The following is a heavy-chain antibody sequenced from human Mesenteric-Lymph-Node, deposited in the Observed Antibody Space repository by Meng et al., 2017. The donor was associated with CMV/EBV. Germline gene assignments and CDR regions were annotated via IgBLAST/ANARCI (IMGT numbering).Heavy chain of an antibody. V-gene: IGHV3-23*01. Sequence: GESLKISCAASRFTFSDFAMSWVRQAPGKGLEWVSSIIGSGGSTYYADSVKGRFTISRDNSKDTLYLQSNSLRAEDTAVYYCAKAPWEFVIGVFESWGQGTLVTVSS. CDR3: AKAPWEFVIGVFES. CDR1: RFTFSDFA. J-gene: IGHJ4*02. CDR2: IIGSGGST. D-gene: IGHD3-10*01.